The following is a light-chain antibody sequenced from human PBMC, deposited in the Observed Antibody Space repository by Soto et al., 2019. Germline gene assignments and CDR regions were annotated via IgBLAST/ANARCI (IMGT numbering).Light chain of an antibody. CDR3: QQSFTTPS. V-gene: IGKV1-39*01. CDR1: QTVSSY. J-gene: IGKJ5*01. CDR2: ATS. Sequence: DIQMTQSPSSLSASVGDRVNITCRASQTVSSYLNWYQQKPGTVSKLLIYATSNLQSGVPSRFSGRGFGTDFTLTISSLQPEDFATYYCQQSFTTPSFGQGTRLEI.